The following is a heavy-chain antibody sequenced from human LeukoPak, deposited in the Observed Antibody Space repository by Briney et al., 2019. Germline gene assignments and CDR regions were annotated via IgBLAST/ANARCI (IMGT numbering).Heavy chain of an antibody. CDR2: ISAYNGNT. J-gene: IGHJ5*02. Sequence: ASVKVSCKASGYTFTSYGISWVRQAPGQGLEWMGWISAYNGNTNYAQKLQGRVTMTTDTSTSTAYMELRSLRSDDTAVYYCARVGYCSGGSCYSLDWFDPWGQGTLVTVSS. CDR3: ARVGYCSGGSCYSLDWFDP. V-gene: IGHV1-18*01. D-gene: IGHD2-15*01. CDR1: GYTFTSYG.